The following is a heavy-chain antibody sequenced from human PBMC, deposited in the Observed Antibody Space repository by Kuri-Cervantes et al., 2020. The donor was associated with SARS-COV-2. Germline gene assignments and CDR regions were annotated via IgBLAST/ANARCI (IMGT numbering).Heavy chain of an antibody. CDR1: GGSFSGYY. CDR3: AGALTIFGVVIAYNWFDP. V-gene: IGHV4-34*01. D-gene: IGHD3-3*01. Sequence: SETLSLTCAVYGGSFSGYYWSWIRQPPGKGLEWIGEINHSGSTNYNPSLKSRVTISVDTSKNQFSLKLSSVTAADTAVYYCAGALTIFGVVIAYNWFDPWGQGTLVTVSS. J-gene: IGHJ5*02. CDR2: INHSGST.